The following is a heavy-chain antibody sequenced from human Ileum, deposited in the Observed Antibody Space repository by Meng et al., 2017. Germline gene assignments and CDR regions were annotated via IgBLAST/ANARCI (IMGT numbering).Heavy chain of an antibody. CDR2: INAGNGNI. Sequence: QVQLVQSGPEVKKVGASVKVSCTASGYTFRNYPLHWVRQAPGQRPEWMGWINAGNGNIKNSQKFQGRITITSDTSATAYMELSSLRSEDTAVYFCARENDNWNYFDYWGQGSLVTVSS. J-gene: IGHJ4*02. CDR3: ARENDNWNYFDY. CDR1: GYTFRNYP. D-gene: IGHD1-1*01. V-gene: IGHV1-3*01.